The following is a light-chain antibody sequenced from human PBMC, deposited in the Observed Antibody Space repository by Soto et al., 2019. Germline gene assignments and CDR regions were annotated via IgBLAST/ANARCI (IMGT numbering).Light chain of an antibody. V-gene: IGKV1-5*01. J-gene: IGKJ1*01. CDR2: DAS. CDR3: QQYNSNSWT. Sequence: DIQMTQSPSTLSGSVGDRVTITCRASQTISSWLAWYQQKPGKAPKLLIYDASSLESGVPSRFSGSGSGADFTLTISSLQPDDFATYYCQQYNSNSWTFGQGTKVDI. CDR1: QTISSW.